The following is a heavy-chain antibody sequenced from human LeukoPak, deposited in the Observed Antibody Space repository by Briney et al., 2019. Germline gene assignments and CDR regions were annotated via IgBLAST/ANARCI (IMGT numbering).Heavy chain of an antibody. V-gene: IGHV5-51*01. D-gene: IGHD6-13*01. CDR2: IYPRDSRT. CDR3: ARQHSSSWYYFDY. Sequence: RGESLKISCKGSGYSFSSYWIAWVRQMPGKGLEWMGVIYPRDSRTTYSPSFQDQVTISADKSISTAYLQWSSLKASDTAMYYCARQHSSSWYYFDYWGQGTLVTVSS. J-gene: IGHJ4*02. CDR1: GYSFSSYW.